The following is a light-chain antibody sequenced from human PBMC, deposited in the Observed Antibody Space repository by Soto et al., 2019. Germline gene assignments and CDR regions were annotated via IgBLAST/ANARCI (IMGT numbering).Light chain of an antibody. CDR2: EVS. CDR1: SNDVGGYGY. J-gene: IGLJ3*02. CDR3: SSYSPSSLL. Sequence: QSALTQPASVSGSPGETITISCTGTSNDVGGYGYVSWYRQYAGKAPTLMVSEVSYRPSGVSDRFSGSKSGTTAFLTISGLQTEDEGHYYCSSYSPSSLLFGGGTKPTVL. V-gene: IGLV2-14*01.